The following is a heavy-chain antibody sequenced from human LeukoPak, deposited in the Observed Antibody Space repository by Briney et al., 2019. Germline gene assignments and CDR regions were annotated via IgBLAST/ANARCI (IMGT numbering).Heavy chain of an antibody. D-gene: IGHD3-3*01. Sequence: SETLSLTCTVSGDSISRDGYYWGWIRQSPGKGLEWIDSHYYGGVAYYNRPLKSRVGISIDTPKNQFYLRLTSVTAADTALYFCVRQGALLRSIAYWGQGILVTVSS. V-gene: IGHV4-39*01. CDR3: VRQGALLRSIAY. CDR1: GDSISRDGYY. J-gene: IGHJ4*02. CDR2: HYYGGVA.